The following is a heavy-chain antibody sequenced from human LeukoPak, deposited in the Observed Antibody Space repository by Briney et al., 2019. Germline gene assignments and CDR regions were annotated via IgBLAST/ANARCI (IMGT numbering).Heavy chain of an antibody. CDR2: ISYDGSNK. CDR1: GFTVSNYG. Sequence: GGSLRLSCAASGFTVSNYGLHWVRQAPGKGLEWVAVISYDGSNKYYADSVEGRFTISRDNSKNTLYLQMNSLRAEDTAVYYCARDFYYYYYDMDVWGQGTTVTVSS. CDR3: ARDFYYYYYDMDV. J-gene: IGHJ6*02. V-gene: IGHV3-30*03.